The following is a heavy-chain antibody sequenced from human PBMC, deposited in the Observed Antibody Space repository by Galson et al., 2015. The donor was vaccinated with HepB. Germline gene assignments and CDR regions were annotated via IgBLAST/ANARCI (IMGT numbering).Heavy chain of an antibody. CDR2: IIPIFGTA. J-gene: IGHJ6*02. CDR1: GGTFNSYA. V-gene: IGHV1-69*13. Sequence: SVKVSCKASGGTFNSYAISWVRQAPGQGLEWMGGIIPIFGTANYAQKFQGRATITADESTSTAYMELSSLRSEDTAVYYCARDNVRQLASGTYYYYGMDVWGQGTTVTVSS. D-gene: IGHD6-6*01. CDR3: ARDNVRQLASGTYYYYGMDV.